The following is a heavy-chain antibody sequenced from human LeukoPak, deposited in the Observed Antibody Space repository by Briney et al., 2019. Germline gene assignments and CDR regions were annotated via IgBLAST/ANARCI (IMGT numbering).Heavy chain of an antibody. Sequence: GASVKVSCKASGYTFTGYYMHWVRQAPGQGLEWMGWINPNSGGTNYAQKFQGRVTMTRDTSISTAYMELSRLRSDDTAVYYCARDSLYYYGSGSPVDYWGQGTLVTVSS. CDR3: ARDSLYYYGSGSPVDY. D-gene: IGHD3-10*01. V-gene: IGHV1-2*02. CDR1: GYTFTGYY. CDR2: INPNSGGT. J-gene: IGHJ4*02.